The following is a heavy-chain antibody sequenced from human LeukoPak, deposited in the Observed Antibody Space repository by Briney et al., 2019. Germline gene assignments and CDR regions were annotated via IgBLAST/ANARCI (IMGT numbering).Heavy chain of an antibody. Sequence: PGGSLRLSCAASGFTFSSYSMNWVRQAPGKGLEWVSSISSSSSYIYYADSVKGRFTISRDNAKNSLYLQMNSLRAEDTAVYYCAMGLAHARGAVAGTGGALDYWGQGTLVTVSS. J-gene: IGHJ4*02. CDR3: AMGLAHARGAVAGTGGALDY. D-gene: IGHD6-19*01. CDR1: GFTFSSYS. V-gene: IGHV3-21*04. CDR2: ISSSSSYI.